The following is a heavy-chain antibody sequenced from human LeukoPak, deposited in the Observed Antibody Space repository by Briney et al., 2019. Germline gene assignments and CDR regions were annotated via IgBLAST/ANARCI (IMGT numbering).Heavy chain of an antibody. CDR3: ARHWGRDGYNPHFDY. D-gene: IGHD5-24*01. CDR2: IYYSGST. Sequence: PSETLSLTCTVSGGSISSSSYYWGWIRQPPGTGLEWIGSIYYSGSTYYNPSLKSRVTISVDTSKNQFSLKLSSVTAADTAVYYCARHWGRDGYNPHFDYWGRGTLVTVSS. CDR1: GGSISSSSYY. J-gene: IGHJ4*02. V-gene: IGHV4-39*01.